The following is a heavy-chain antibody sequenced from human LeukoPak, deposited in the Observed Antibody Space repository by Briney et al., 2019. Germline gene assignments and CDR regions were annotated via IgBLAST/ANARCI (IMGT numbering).Heavy chain of an antibody. CDR2: IIPIFGTA. J-gene: IGHJ4*02. CDR3: VGTGYCSGGSCYSSDFDY. Sequence: SVKVSCKASGGTFISYAISWVRQAPGQGLEWMGRIIPIFGTANYAQKFQGRVTITTDESTSTAYMELSSLRSEDTAVYYCVGTGYCSGGSCYSSDFDYWGQGTLATVSS. V-gene: IGHV1-69*05. CDR1: GGTFISYA. D-gene: IGHD2-15*01.